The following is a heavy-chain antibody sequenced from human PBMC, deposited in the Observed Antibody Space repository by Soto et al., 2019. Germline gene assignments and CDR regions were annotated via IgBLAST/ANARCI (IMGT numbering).Heavy chain of an antibody. Sequence: QVQLVQSGAEVKNPGSSVKVSCKASGDTFSRHNINWVRQAPGQGLEWMGRIIPTLGKPNYVQKFQGRVTISADMSSTTSYMDLHSLRSDDTAVYYCARDTTTFPYYFGMDVWGQGTTVTVSS. V-gene: IGHV1-69*08. D-gene: IGHD4-4*01. J-gene: IGHJ6*02. CDR2: IIPTLGKP. CDR3: ARDTTTFPYYFGMDV. CDR1: GDTFSRHN.